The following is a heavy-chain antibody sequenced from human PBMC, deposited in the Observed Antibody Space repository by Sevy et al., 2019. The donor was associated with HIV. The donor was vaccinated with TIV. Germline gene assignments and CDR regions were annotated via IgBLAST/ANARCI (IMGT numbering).Heavy chain of an antibody. Sequence: GGSLRLSCKASGFTFSDYAMNWFRQAPGKELEWIGFIRSKAYGETSEYAASVKGRFTISRDDSKNIAYLQLNRLKTEDTAVYYCAREGDYGDDDFASWGQGTLVTVSS. J-gene: IGHJ4*02. V-gene: IGHV3-49*03. CDR1: GFTFSDYA. D-gene: IGHD4-17*01. CDR3: AREGDYGDDDFAS. CDR2: IRSKAYGETS.